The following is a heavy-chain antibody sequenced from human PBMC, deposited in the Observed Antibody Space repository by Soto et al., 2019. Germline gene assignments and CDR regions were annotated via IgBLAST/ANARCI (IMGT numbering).Heavy chain of an antibody. CDR3: ARRPHCSGGICYYGLDN. Sequence: GSVKVSCKASGYTFTSSDINWVRQAPGQGLEWMGWMNPDSGHAAYAQKFQGRVTLTTSTSTSTVYMEMRSLGSEDTAVYYCARRPHCSGGICYYGLDNWGQGTLVTASS. CDR2: MNPDSGHA. J-gene: IGHJ4*02. CDR1: GYTFTSSD. D-gene: IGHD2-15*01. V-gene: IGHV1-8*01.